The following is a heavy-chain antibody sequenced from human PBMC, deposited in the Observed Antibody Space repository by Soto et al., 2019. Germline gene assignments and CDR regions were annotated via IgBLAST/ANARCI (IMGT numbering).Heavy chain of an antibody. Sequence: QVQLQESGPGLVKPSQTLSLTCTVSGGSISSGDYYWSWIRQHPGQGLEWIVYIYYSESTYYNPSLKIRVTIAVDTSKNQFSLKLSSVTAADTAVYYCARWWSGSRQGFDPWGQGTLVTVSS. CDR2: IYYSEST. J-gene: IGHJ5*02. V-gene: IGHV4-31*03. CDR1: GGSISSGDYY. D-gene: IGHD3-3*01. CDR3: ARWWSGSRQGFDP.